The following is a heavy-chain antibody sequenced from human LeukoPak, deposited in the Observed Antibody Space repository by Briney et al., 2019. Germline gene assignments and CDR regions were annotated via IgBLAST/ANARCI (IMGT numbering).Heavy chain of an antibody. D-gene: IGHD2-2*01. CDR2: ISWNSGSI. CDR3: AKDMDCSSTSCYYYGMDV. J-gene: IGHJ6*02. V-gene: IGHV3-9*01. Sequence: GGSLRLSYAASGFTFDDYAMHWVRQAPGKGLEWVSGISWNSGSIGYADSVKGRFTISRDNAKNSLYLQMNSLRAEDTALYYCAKDMDCSSTSCYYYGMDVWGQGTTVTVSS. CDR1: GFTFDDYA.